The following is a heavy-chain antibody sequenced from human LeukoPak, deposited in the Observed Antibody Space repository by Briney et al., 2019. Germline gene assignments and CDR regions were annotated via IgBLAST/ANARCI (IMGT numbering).Heavy chain of an antibody. Sequence: GGSLRLSCAASGFTFSIYAMSWVRQAPGKGLEWVSSIGGSGSGYSTYYADSVKGRFTISRDNAKNSLYLQMNSLRAEDTAVYYCASSEGSMGYVYWGQGTLVTVSS. J-gene: IGHJ4*02. CDR3: ASSEGSMGYVY. CDR1: GFTFSIYA. V-gene: IGHV3-23*01. CDR2: IGGSGSGYST. D-gene: IGHD3-16*01.